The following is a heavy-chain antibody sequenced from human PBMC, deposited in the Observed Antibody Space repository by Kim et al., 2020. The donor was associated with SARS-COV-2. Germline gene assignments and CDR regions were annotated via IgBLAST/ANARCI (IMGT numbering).Heavy chain of an antibody. J-gene: IGHJ4*02. CDR1: GFTFSSYS. CDR2: ISGSSSYI. V-gene: IGHV3-21*01. CDR3: ARDFYGSGWGLGPLFDY. Sequence: GGSLRLSCVASGFTFSSYSMNWVRQAPGKGLEWVSSISGSSSYIYYADSVKGRFTISRDNAKNSLYLQMNSLRAEDTAVYYCARDFYGSGWGLGPLFDYWGQGTLVTVSS. D-gene: IGHD3-10*01.